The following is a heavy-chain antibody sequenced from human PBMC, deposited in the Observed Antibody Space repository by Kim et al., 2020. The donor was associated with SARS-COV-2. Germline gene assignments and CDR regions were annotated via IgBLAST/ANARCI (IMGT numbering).Heavy chain of an antibody. V-gene: IGHV3-30*04. Sequence: GGSLRLSCAASGFTFSSYAMHWVRQAPGKGLEWVAVISYDGSNKYYADSVKGRFTISRDNSKNTLYLQMNSLRAEDTAVYYCARDAGSGDAFDIWGQGTMVTVSS. J-gene: IGHJ3*02. D-gene: IGHD3-10*01. CDR2: ISYDGSNK. CDR3: ARDAGSGDAFDI. CDR1: GFTFSSYA.